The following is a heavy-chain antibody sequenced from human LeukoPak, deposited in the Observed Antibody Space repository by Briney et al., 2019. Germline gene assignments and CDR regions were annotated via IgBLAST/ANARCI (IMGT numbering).Heavy chain of an antibody. CDR2: ISWNSGSI. CDR3: AKDPAAAGYFDY. J-gene: IGHJ4*02. CDR1: GFTFDDYA. D-gene: IGHD6-13*01. Sequence: GGSLRLSCAASGFTFDDYAMPWVRQAPGKGLEWVSGISWNSGSIGYADSVKGRFTISRDNAKNSLYLQMNSLRAEDTALYYCAKDPAAAGYFDYWGQGTLVTVSS. V-gene: IGHV3-9*01.